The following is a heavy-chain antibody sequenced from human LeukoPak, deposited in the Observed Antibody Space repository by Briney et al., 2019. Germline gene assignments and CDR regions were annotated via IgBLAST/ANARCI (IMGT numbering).Heavy chain of an antibody. J-gene: IGHJ5*02. Sequence: PGGYLRFSGSGSGFIFTYYGMHWVPQAQGLGLEWLTFLRCDGSDKYYADSVKGRFTISRDSSKNTLYLQMNSLTSEDTAVYYCAKEETASKPSNLDTWGQGILVSVSS. D-gene: IGHD5-18*01. CDR1: GFIFTYYG. CDR2: LRCDGSDK. CDR3: AKEETASKPSNLDT. V-gene: IGHV3-30*02.